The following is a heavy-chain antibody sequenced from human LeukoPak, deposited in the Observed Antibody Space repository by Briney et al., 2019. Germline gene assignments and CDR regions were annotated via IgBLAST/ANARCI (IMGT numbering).Heavy chain of an antibody. CDR2: INPNSGGT. D-gene: IGHD6-6*01. Sequence: ASVKVSCKASGYTFTGYYMHWVRQAPGQGLEWMGWINPNSGGTNYAQKFQGRVTMTRDTSISTAYMELSRLRSDDTAVYYCARDRGSSRLMYYSDYWGQGTLVTVSS. V-gene: IGHV1-2*02. CDR3: ARDRGSSRLMYYSDY. J-gene: IGHJ4*02. CDR1: GYTFTGYY.